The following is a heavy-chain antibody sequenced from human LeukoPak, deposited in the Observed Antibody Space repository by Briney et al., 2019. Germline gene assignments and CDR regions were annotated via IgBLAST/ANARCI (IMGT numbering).Heavy chain of an antibody. J-gene: IGHJ4*02. CDR2: IYTSGST. CDR1: GGSINSYY. D-gene: IGHD3-10*01. Sequence: PSETLSLTCTVSGGSINSYYWSWIRQPAGKGLEWIGRIYTSGSTNYNPSLKSRVTMSVDTSKNHFSLKRSSVTAADTAVYYCARDTGYYYGSGTYLYYFDYWGQGTLVTVSS. CDR3: ARDTGYYYGSGTYLYYFDY. V-gene: IGHV4-4*07.